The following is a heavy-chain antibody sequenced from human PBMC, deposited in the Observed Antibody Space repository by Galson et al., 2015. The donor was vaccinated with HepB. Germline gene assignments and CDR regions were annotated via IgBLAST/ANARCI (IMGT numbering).Heavy chain of an antibody. D-gene: IGHD1-14*01. CDR2: IRSKAYGGTT. V-gene: IGHV3-49*04. CDR1: GFTFGDYA. CDR3: TTRKGTLHAYRFYQDAFDI. Sequence: SLRLSCAASGFTFGDYAMSWVRQAPGKGLEWVGFIRSKAYGGTTEYAASVKGRFTISRDDSKSIAYLQMNSLKTEDTAVYYCTTRKGTLHAYRFYQDAFDIWGQGTMVTVSS. J-gene: IGHJ3*02.